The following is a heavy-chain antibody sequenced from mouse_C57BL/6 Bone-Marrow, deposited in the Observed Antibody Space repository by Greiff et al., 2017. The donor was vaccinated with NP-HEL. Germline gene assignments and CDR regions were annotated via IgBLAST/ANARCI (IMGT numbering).Heavy chain of an antibody. V-gene: IGHV14-2*01. D-gene: IGHD4-1*02. Sequence: VHVKQSGAELVKPGASVKLSCTASGFNIKDYYMHWVKQRTEQGLEWIGRIDPEDGENKYAPKFQGKATITADTSSNTAYLQLSSLTSEDTSVSYSASTGTYYIDYWGQGTTLTVSS. CDR1: GFNIKDYY. CDR2: IDPEDGEN. CDR3: ASTGTYYIDY. J-gene: IGHJ2*01.